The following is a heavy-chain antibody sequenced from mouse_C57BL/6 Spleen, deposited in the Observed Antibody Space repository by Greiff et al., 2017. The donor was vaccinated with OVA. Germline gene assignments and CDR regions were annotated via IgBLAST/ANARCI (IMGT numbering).Heavy chain of an antibody. CDR3: ARERFDY. CDR2: INPSTGGT. J-gene: IGHJ2*01. Sequence: VQLKESGPELVKPGASVKISCKASGYSFTGYYMNWVKQSPEKSLEWIGEINPSTGGTTYNQKFKAKATLTVDKSSSTAYMQLKSLTSEDSAVYYCARERFDYWGQGTTLTVSS. CDR1: GYSFTGYY. V-gene: IGHV1-42*01.